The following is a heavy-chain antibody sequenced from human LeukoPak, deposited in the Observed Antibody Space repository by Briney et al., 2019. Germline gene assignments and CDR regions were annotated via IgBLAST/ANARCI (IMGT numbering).Heavy chain of an antibody. V-gene: IGHV3-23*01. CDR3: ARGGLYTSSSHFDY. D-gene: IGHD6-6*01. CDR2: ISGSGGST. J-gene: IGHJ4*02. Sequence: PGGSLRLSCAASGFTFSSYAMSWVRQAPGKGLEWVSAISGSGGSTYYADSVKGRFTISRDNSKNTLYLQVNSLRPEDTAVYYCARGGLYTSSSHFDYWGQGTLVTVSS. CDR1: GFTFSSYA.